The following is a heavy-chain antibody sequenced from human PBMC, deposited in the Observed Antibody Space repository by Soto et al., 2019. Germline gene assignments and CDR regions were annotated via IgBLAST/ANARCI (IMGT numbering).Heavy chain of an antibody. CDR3: TTDRRLLEWFRYYYYYMDV. Sequence: EVQLVESGGGLVKPGGSLRLSCAASGFTLSNAWMSWVRQAPGKGLEWVGRIKSKTDGGTTDYAAPVKGRFTISRDDSKNTLYLQMNSLKTEDTAVYYCTTDRRLLEWFRYYYYYMDVWGKGTTVTVSS. J-gene: IGHJ6*03. CDR1: GFTLSNAW. V-gene: IGHV3-15*01. D-gene: IGHD3-3*01. CDR2: IKSKTDGGTT.